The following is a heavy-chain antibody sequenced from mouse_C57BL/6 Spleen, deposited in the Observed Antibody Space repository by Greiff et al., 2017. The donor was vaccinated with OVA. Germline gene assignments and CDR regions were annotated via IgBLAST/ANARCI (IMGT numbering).Heavy chain of an antibody. Sequence: QVQLKESGAELVRPGASVTLSCKASGYTFTDYEMHWVKQTPVHGLEWIGAIDPETGGTAYNQKFKGKAILTADKSSSTAYMELRSLTSEDSAVYYCTSGGLRRGFDYWGQGTTLTVSS. V-gene: IGHV1-15*01. D-gene: IGHD2-2*01. CDR3: TSGGLRRGFDY. J-gene: IGHJ2*01. CDR2: IDPETGGT. CDR1: GYTFTDYE.